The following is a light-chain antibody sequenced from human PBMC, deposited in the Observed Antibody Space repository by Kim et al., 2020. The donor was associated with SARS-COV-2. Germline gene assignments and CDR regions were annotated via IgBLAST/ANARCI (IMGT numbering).Light chain of an antibody. CDR3: LLYDNNTWV. V-gene: IGLV7-43*01. Sequence: PGWPVDLDSAASLGAVTSGSYPHWFQQRPGQPPTSLIYGVNNKHAWTPARFSGSLLGGKAALTLSAVQPGDVADYYCLLYDNNTWVFGGGTKLTV. CDR2: GVN. J-gene: IGLJ3*02. CDR1: LGAVTSGSY.